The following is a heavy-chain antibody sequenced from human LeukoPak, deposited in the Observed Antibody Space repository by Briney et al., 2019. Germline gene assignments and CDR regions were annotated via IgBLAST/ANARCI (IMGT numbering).Heavy chain of an antibody. V-gene: IGHV1-2*06. J-gene: IGHJ6*02. CDR1: GYTFTGYY. CDR2: INPYSGGT. Sequence: GASVKVSCKASGYTFTGYYMHWVRQAPGQGLEWMGRINPYSGGTNYAQKFQGRVTMTRDTSISTAYMKLSRLRSDDTAVYYSASLMGELSLDYGMDVWGQGTTVTVSS. CDR3: ASLMGELSLDYGMDV. D-gene: IGHD3-16*02.